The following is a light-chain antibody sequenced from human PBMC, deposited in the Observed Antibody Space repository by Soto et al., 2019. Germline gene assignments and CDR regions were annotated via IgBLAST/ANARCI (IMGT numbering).Light chain of an antibody. CDR3: QHYNSYSEA. CDR2: AAS. V-gene: IGKV1-9*01. J-gene: IGKJ1*01. CDR1: QGISSY. Sequence: DIKLTQSPSFLSASVGDRVTITCRASQGISSYLAWYQQKPGKAPKLLIYAASTLQSGVPSRFSGSGSGTEFTLTISSLQPDDFATYYCQHYNSYSEAFGQGTKVDIK.